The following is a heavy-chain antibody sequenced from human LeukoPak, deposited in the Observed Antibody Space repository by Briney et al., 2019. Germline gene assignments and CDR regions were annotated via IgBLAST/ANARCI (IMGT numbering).Heavy chain of an antibody. Sequence: PSETLSLTCAVYGGSFSGYYWSWIRQPPGKGLEWIGEINHSGSTNYNPSLKSRVTISVDTSKNQFSLKLSSVTAADTAVYYCARGEIVVVPAALDPWGQGTLATVSS. V-gene: IGHV4-34*01. CDR1: GGSFSGYY. J-gene: IGHJ5*02. CDR2: INHSGST. CDR3: ARGEIVVVPAALDP. D-gene: IGHD2-2*01.